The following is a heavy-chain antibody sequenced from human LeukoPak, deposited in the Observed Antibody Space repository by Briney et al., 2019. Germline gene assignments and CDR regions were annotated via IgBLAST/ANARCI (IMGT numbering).Heavy chain of an antibody. Sequence: ASVKVSCKAFGYTFTGYYIHWVRQAPGQGLEWMGWINPNSGGTNYAQKFQGRVTMTRDTSISTAYMELSRLRSDDTAVYYCARDRDSGSYYDFDYWGQGTLVTVSS. D-gene: IGHD1-26*01. V-gene: IGHV1-2*02. CDR1: GYTFTGYY. CDR2: INPNSGGT. J-gene: IGHJ4*02. CDR3: ARDRDSGSYYDFDY.